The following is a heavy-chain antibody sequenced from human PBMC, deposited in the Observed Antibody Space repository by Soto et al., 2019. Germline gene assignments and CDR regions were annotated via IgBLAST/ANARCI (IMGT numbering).Heavy chain of an antibody. CDR3: ARYCSSTSCCPMVRGVMQNWFDP. Sequence: SETLSLTCTVSGGSISSSSYYWGWIRQPPGKGLEWIGSIYYSGSTYYNPSLKSRVTISVDTSKNQFSLKLSSVTAADTAVYYCARYCSSTSCCPMVRGVMQNWFDPWGQGTLVTVSS. J-gene: IGHJ5*02. D-gene: IGHD2-2*01. CDR1: GGSISSSSYY. CDR2: IYYSGST. V-gene: IGHV4-39*01.